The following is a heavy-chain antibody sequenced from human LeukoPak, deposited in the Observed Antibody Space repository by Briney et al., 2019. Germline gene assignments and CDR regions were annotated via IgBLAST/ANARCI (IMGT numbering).Heavy chain of an antibody. Sequence: SETLSLTCTVSGVSIRSYYWSWIRQPAGKGLGWIGRFHTSGSTNYNPSLKSRVTMSVDTSKNQFSLKLSSVTAADTAVYSCARDTYYYDSSGYYYFDYWGQGTLVTVSS. D-gene: IGHD3-22*01. CDR3: ARDTYYYDSSGYYYFDY. J-gene: IGHJ4*02. V-gene: IGHV4-4*07. CDR2: FHTSGST. CDR1: GVSIRSYY.